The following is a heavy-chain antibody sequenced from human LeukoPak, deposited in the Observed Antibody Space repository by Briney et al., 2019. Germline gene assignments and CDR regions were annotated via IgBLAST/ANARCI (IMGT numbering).Heavy chain of an antibody. J-gene: IGHJ4*02. Sequence: GGSLRLSCAASGFTVSSNYMSWVRQAPGKGLEWVSAISGDAGNTYYADSVKGRFTISRDNSKNTLYLQMNSLRAEDTAVYYCAKALRYSSSGSDFWGQGTLVTVSS. D-gene: IGHD6-13*01. CDR3: AKALRYSSSGSDF. CDR2: ISGDAGNT. CDR1: GFTVSSNY. V-gene: IGHV3-23*01.